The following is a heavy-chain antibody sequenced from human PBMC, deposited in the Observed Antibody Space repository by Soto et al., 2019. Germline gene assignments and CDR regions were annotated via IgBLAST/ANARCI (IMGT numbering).Heavy chain of an antibody. J-gene: IGHJ4*02. Sequence: QVQLQQWGAGLLKPSETLSLTCAVYGGSFSGYYWSWIRQPPGKGLEWIGEINHSGSTNYNPSLKSRVTISVDTSKNQFSLKLSSVTAADTAVYYCASLLIAAAGHFDYWGQGTLVTVSS. CDR2: INHSGST. D-gene: IGHD6-13*01. V-gene: IGHV4-34*01. CDR3: ASLLIAAAGHFDY. CDR1: GGSFSGYY.